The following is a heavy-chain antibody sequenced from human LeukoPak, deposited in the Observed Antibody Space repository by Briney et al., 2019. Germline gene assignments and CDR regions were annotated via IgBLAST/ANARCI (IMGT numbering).Heavy chain of an antibody. CDR1: GFTFSSYS. D-gene: IGHD2-2*01. J-gene: IGHJ4*02. CDR3: ARGRIGIVVVPAALGSH. Sequence: GGSLRLSRAASGFTFSSYSMNWVRQAPGKGLEWVSSISSSSSYIYYADSVEGRFTISRDNAKNSLYLQMNSLRAEDTAVYYCARGRIGIVVVPAALGSHWGQGTLVTVSS. V-gene: IGHV3-21*01. CDR2: ISSSSSYI.